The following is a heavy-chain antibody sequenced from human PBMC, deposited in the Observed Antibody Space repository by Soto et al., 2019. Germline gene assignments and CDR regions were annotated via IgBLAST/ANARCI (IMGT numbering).Heavy chain of an antibody. CDR2: IIPMFGTA. V-gene: IGHV1-69*12. J-gene: IGHJ4*02. CDR1: GGTFSTYA. D-gene: IGHD5-18*01. CDR3: ASGIQLWLRRINNGYSG. Sequence: QVQLVQSGAEVKKPASSVKVSCKAPGGTFSTYAISWVRQAPGQGLEWMGGIIPMFGTANYAQRFQDRVTITADEYTNTVYMELSSLRSEDTAVYFCASGIQLWLRRINNGYSGWGQGTLVTVSS.